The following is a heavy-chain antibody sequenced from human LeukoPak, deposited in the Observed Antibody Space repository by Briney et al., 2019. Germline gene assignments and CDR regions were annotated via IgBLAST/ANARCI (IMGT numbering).Heavy chain of an antibody. CDR2: IIPILGIA. CDR1: GGTFSSYT. J-gene: IGHJ4*02. V-gene: IGHV1-69*02. Sequence: SVKVSCKASGGTFSSYTISWVRQAPGQGLEWMGRIIPILGIANYAQKFQGRVTITADKSTSTAYTELSSLRSEDTAVYYCARARKDYDFWSGYSPFDYWGQGTLVTVSS. CDR3: ARARKDYDFWSGYSPFDY. D-gene: IGHD3-3*01.